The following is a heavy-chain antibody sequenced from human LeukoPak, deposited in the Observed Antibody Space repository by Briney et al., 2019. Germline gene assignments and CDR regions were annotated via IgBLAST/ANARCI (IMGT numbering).Heavy chain of an antibody. CDR3: ARNMETTMELLDY. CDR1: GGFISNYY. V-gene: IGHV4-59*01. CDR2: IYYSGSA. D-gene: IGHD5-18*01. J-gene: IGHJ4*02. Sequence: PSETLSLTCTVSGGFISNYYWSWIRQPPGKGLEWIGYIYYSGSANYNPSLKSRVTMTVDTSKNHLSLKLSSVTAADTAVYYCARNMETTMELLDYWGQGILVTVSS.